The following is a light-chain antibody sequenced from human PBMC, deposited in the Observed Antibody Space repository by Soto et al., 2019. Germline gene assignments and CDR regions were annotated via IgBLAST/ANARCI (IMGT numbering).Light chain of an antibody. CDR1: QSVSSNY. J-gene: IGKJ2*01. V-gene: IGKV3-20*01. CDR2: GAS. CDR3: QQSGSSSYT. Sequence: DIVLTQSPDTLSLSPGERATLSCRASQSVSSNYLAWYQQKPGQAPRLLIYGASTRATGIPDRFSGSGSGTDFTLTISRLEPEDFAVYYCQQSGSSSYTFGQGTRLEIK.